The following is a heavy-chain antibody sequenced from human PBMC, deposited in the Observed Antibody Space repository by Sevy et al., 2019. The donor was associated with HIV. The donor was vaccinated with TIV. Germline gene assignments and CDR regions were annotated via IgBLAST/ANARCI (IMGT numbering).Heavy chain of an antibody. Sequence: ASVKVSCKASGYTFSDYGVIWVRQAPGQGLEWMGWINTKTGDPTYAQGFTGRFVFSLDTLVNTEHLQINSLKADDTAVYYCARRFWMGGRFDPWGQGTQVTVSS. CDR2: INTKTGDP. J-gene: IGHJ5*02. CDR3: ARRFWMGGRFDP. D-gene: IGHD3-3*01. V-gene: IGHV7-4-1*02. CDR1: GYTFSDYG.